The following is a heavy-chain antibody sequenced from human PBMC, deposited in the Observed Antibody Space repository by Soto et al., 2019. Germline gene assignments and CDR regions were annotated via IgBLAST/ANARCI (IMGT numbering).Heavy chain of an antibody. Sequence: SETLSLTCTVSGGSISSGDYYWSWIRQPPGKGLEWIGNIYYSGSTYYNPSPKSRVTISVDTSKNQFSLKLSSVTAADTAVYYCARERLDYYGSGSYFNGMDVWGQGTTVTVSS. CDR3: ARERLDYYGSGSYFNGMDV. CDR2: IYYSGST. D-gene: IGHD3-10*01. V-gene: IGHV4-30-4*01. CDR1: GGSISSGDYY. J-gene: IGHJ6*02.